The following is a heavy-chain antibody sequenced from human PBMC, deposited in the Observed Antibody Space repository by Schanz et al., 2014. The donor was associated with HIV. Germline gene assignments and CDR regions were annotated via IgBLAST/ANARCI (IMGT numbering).Heavy chain of an antibody. CDR2: IWYDGSKK. J-gene: IGHJ6*02. CDR1: GITFSTSG. CDR3: AKAGGGPSPSYYGMDV. D-gene: IGHD3-10*01. Sequence: QVQLVESGGGVVQPGRSLRLSCAASGITFSTSGMHWVRQAPGKGLEWVAVIWYDGSKKYYADSVKGRFTISRDNSKNTVDLQMNSLRAEDTAVYYCAKAGGGPSPSYYGMDVWGQGTTVTVSS. V-gene: IGHV3-33*06.